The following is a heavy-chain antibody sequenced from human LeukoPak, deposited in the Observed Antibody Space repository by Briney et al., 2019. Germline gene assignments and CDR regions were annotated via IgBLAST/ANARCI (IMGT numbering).Heavy chain of an antibody. CDR2: ISDTAGDT. CDR3: AKRIQYSSSSAYFDY. J-gene: IGHJ4*02. CDR1: GFTFSGYA. D-gene: IGHD6-6*01. V-gene: IGHV3-23*01. Sequence: GGSLRLSCAASGFTFSGYATSWVRQAPGKGLEWVSAISDTAGDTYYADSVKGRFTISRDNSRSTLYLQMNSLRAEDTAIYYCAKRIQYSSSSAYFDYWGQGTLVTVSS.